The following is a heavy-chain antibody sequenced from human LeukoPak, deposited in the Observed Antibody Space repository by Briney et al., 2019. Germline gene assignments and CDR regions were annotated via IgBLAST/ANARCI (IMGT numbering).Heavy chain of an antibody. CDR1: GGSISSYY. Sequence: SETLSLTCTVSGGSISSYYWSWIRQPPGKGLEWIGYIYYSGSTNYNPSLKSRVTISVDTSKNQFSLKLSSVTAADTAVYYCARVLVPAAMTVGFDPWGRGTLVTVSS. D-gene: IGHD2-2*01. V-gene: IGHV4-59*01. CDR2: IYYSGST. J-gene: IGHJ5*02. CDR3: ARVLVPAAMTVGFDP.